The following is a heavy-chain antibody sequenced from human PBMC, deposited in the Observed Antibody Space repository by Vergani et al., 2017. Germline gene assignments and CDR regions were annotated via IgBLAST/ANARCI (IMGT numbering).Heavy chain of an antibody. CDR3: AKPVPIAATRLSADY. V-gene: IGHV3-23*01. CDR1: GFTFISYA. J-gene: IGHJ4*02. D-gene: IGHD6-13*01. CDR2: ISGSGGST. Sequence: EVQLLESGGGLVQPGGSLSLSCAASGFTFISYAMGWVRKAPGKGLEWVSAISGSGGSTYYADSVKGRFTISRDNSKNTLYLQMNSLRAEDTAVYYCAKPVPIAATRLSADYWGQGTLVTVSS.